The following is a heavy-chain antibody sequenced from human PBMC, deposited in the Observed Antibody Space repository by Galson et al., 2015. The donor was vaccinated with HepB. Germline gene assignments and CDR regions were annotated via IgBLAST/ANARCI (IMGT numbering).Heavy chain of an antibody. CDR3: AEGPSGYDSFDY. CDR1: GGTFSNHA. J-gene: IGHJ4*02. D-gene: IGHD5-12*01. CDR2: IFPMFGTV. V-gene: IGHV1-69*06. Sequence: SVKVSCKASGGTFSNHAISWVRQAPGQGLDWMGGIFPMFGTVNLAQKFQGRVTITADKSTSTAYMELSRLGSEDTAVYYCAEGPSGYDSFDYWGRGTLVTVSS.